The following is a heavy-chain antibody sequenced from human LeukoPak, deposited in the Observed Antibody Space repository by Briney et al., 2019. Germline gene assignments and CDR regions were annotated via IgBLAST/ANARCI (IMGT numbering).Heavy chain of an antibody. CDR2: INPNSGGT. CDR1: GYTFTDYY. D-gene: IGHD1-26*01. Sequence: VASVKVSCKASGYTFTDYYMHLVRQAPGQGLEWMGWINPNSGGTNYAQKFQGRVTMTRDTSISTAYMELSSLRSDDTAMYYCARSYSGFGYALHDYWGQGSLVTVSS. V-gene: IGHV1-2*02. CDR3: ARSYSGFGYALHDY. J-gene: IGHJ4*02.